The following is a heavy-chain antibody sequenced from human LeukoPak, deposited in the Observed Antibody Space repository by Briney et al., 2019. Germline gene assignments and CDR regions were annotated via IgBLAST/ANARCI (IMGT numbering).Heavy chain of an antibody. V-gene: IGHV3-23*01. D-gene: IGHD4-23*01. CDR1: GFTFDNYA. CDR2: ISGNGGST. CDR3: GKDDSSVVTPLFHH. Sequence: GGSLRLSCAASGFTFDNYAMSWVRQAPGKGLEWVSSISGNGGSTHYADSVKGRFTISRDNSKNTLYLQMNSLRAEDTAVYYYGKDDSSVVTPLFHHWGQGTLVTVSS. J-gene: IGHJ1*01.